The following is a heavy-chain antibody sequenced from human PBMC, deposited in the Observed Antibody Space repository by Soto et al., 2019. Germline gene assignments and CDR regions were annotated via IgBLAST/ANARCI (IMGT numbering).Heavy chain of an antibody. CDR1: GGTFSSYA. D-gene: IGHD3-3*01. J-gene: IGHJ4*02. CDR2: IIPIFGTA. Sequence: GASVKVSCKASGGTFSSYAISWVRQAPGQGLEWMGGIIPIFGTANYAQKFQGRVTITADESTSTAYMELSSLRSEDTAVYYCARGSREYYDFWSGYYDFDYWGQGTLVTVS. V-gene: IGHV1-69*13. CDR3: ARGSREYYDFWSGYYDFDY.